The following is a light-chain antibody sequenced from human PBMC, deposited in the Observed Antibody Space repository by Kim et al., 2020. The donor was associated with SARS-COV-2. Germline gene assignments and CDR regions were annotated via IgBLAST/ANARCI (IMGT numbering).Light chain of an antibody. Sequence: SVSQGERATLSCRASQSVSSNLAWYQQKPGQAPSLLIYGASTRATGIPSRFSGSGSGTEFTLTISSLQSEDFAVFSCQQYNNWPYTFGQGTKLEI. V-gene: IGKV3-15*01. CDR1: QSVSSN. CDR3: QQYNNWPYT. J-gene: IGKJ2*01. CDR2: GAS.